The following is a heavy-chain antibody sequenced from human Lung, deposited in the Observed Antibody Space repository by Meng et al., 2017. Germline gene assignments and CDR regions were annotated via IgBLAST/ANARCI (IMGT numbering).Heavy chain of an antibody. CDR1: GGSIGSSKYH. CDR2: IYNSGRT. CDR3: GRGQKAYFHH. V-gene: IGHV4-30-4*08. J-gene: IGHJ1*01. Sequence: VQLPESGQGPVQPSQTLCLTCTVSGGSIGSSKYHESWGREPPGMGLDWSWNIYNSGRTYYNPTLKIRINTSVDTSKIQFTLQRSSVTAVDTGAYDCGRGQKAYFHHWGRGTLVTVSS.